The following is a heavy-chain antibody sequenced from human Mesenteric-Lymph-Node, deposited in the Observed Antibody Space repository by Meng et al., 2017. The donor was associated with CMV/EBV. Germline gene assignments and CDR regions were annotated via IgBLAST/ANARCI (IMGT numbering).Heavy chain of an antibody. Sequence: SETLSLTCTVSGSSISSGYYWGWIRQPPGKGLEWIGNIYHTGATYYNPSLKSRVTISVDTSKNQFSLKLSSVIAADTAVYYCARDLKRGGYYYGMDVWGQGTTVTVSS. V-gene: IGHV4-38-2*02. J-gene: IGHJ6*02. CDR1: GSSISSGYY. CDR3: ARDLKRGGYYYGMDV. CDR2: IYHTGAT. D-gene: IGHD3-16*01.